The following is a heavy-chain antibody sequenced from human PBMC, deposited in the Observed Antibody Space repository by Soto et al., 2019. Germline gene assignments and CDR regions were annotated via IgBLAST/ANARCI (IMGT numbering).Heavy chain of an antibody. CDR1: GYTFTSYG. CDR2: ISAYNGNT. J-gene: IGHJ4*02. D-gene: IGHD6-6*01. V-gene: IGHV1-18*04. CDR3: ARDLVRYPLDY. Sequence: EASVKVSCKASGYTFTSYGISWLRQAPGQGLEWMGWISAYNGNTNYAQKLQGRVTMTTDTSTSTAYMELRSLRSDDTAVYYCARDLVRYPLDYWGQGTLVTVSS.